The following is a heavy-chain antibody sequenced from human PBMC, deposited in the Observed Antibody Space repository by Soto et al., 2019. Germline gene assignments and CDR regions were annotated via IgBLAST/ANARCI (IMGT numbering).Heavy chain of an antibody. J-gene: IGHJ6*02. D-gene: IGHD6-6*01. CDR3: VGKWRSIAARYPPRSGGYYYGMDV. V-gene: IGHV1-69*01. Sequence: QVQLVQSGAEVKKPGSSVKVSCKASGGTFSSYAISWVRQAPGQGLEWMGGIIPIFGTANYAQKFQGRVTITADESTSTAYMELSSLRSEDTAVYYCVGKWRSIAARYPPRSGGYYYGMDVWGQGTTVTVSS. CDR1: GGTFSSYA. CDR2: IIPIFGTA.